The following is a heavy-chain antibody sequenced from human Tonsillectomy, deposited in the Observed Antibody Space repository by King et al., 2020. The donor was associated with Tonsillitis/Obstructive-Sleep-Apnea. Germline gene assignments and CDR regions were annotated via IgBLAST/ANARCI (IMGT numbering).Heavy chain of an antibody. V-gene: IGHV2-5*02. CDR3: AHTTADIYYYYYYRGV. D-gene: IGHD2-15*01. Sequence: ITLKESGPTLVKPTQTLTLTCTFSGFSLSSSGVGVAWIRQPPAKALEWLALIYWDDNKRYSPSLKSRLTITKDTSKNQVVLSMTNMDPVDTATYYCAHTTADIYYYYYYRGVWGKGTTVTVSS. CDR2: IYWDDNK. CDR1: GFSLSSSGVG. J-gene: IGHJ6*03.